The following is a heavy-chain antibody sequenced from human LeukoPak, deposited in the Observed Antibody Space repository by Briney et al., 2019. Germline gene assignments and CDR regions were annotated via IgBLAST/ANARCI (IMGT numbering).Heavy chain of an antibody. CDR3: ADYDFWSGFYYMDV. D-gene: IGHD3-3*01. CDR2: IRYSGST. V-gene: IGHV4-39*01. Sequence: SETLSLTCTVSGGSISSSSYYWGWIRQPPGKGLEWIGSIRYSGSTYYNPSLKSRVTISVDTSKNQLSLKLSSVTAADTAVYYCADYDFWSGFYYMDVWGKGTTVTVSS. J-gene: IGHJ6*03. CDR1: GGSISSSSYY.